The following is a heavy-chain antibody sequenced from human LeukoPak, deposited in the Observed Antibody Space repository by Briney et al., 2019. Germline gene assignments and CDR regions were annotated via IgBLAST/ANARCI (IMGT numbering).Heavy chain of an antibody. J-gene: IGHJ3*02. CDR1: GGSISSSNW. D-gene: IGHD1-26*01. CDR2: IYHSGST. Sequence: SGTLSLTCAVSGGSISSSNWRSWVRQPPGKGLEWIGEIYHSGSTNYNPSPKSRVTISVDKSKNQFSLKLSSVTAADTAVYYCARDWDNQNAFDIWGQGTMVTVSS. V-gene: IGHV4-4*02. CDR3: ARDWDNQNAFDI.